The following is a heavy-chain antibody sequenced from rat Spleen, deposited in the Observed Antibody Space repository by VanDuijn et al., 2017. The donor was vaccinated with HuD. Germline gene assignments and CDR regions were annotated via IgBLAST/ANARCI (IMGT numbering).Heavy chain of an antibody. V-gene: IGHV5-25*01. D-gene: IGHD2-7*01. CDR2: ISSGGRNT. J-gene: IGHJ1*01. CDR1: GFTVSDYY. CDR3: ARQGYLRDWYFDF. Sequence: EVQLMESNGGLVQPGRSLKLSCAASGFTVSDYYMAWVRQAPKKGLEWIASISSGGRNTFYRDSVKGRFTVSRDNAKSTLYLQMDSLRSEDTATYYCARQGYLRDWYFDFWGPGTMVTVSS.